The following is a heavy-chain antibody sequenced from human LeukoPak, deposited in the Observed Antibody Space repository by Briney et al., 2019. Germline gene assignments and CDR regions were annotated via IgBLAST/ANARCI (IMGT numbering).Heavy chain of an antibody. V-gene: IGHV3-30*04. D-gene: IGHD2-2*01. Sequence: GGSLRLSCAASGFTFSSYAMHWVRQAPGRGLEWVAVISYDGSNKFYADSVKGRFTISRGNSKNMLYLQMSSLRAEDTAVYYCANLRGYCNSTSCLDYWGQGALVTVSS. CDR3: ANLRGYCNSTSCLDY. CDR2: ISYDGSNK. J-gene: IGHJ4*02. CDR1: GFTFSSYA.